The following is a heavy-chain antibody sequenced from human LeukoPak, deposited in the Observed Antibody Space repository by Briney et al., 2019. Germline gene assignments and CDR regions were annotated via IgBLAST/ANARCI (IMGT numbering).Heavy chain of an antibody. CDR2: IRYDGSNK. CDR3: ARGSSDYYYYYMDV. V-gene: IGHV3-30*02. Sequence: PGGALRLCFAASGFTFSNYRRHSVPQAPGKGVGWVAFIRYDGSNKYYADSVKGRFTISRDNSKNTLYLQMNSLRAEDTAVYYCARGSSDYYYYYMDVWGKGTTVTISS. CDR1: GFTFSNYR. J-gene: IGHJ6*03.